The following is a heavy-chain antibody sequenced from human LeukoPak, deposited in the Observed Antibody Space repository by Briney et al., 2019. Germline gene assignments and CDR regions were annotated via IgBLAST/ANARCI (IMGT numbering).Heavy chain of an antibody. J-gene: IGHJ4*02. CDR1: GGSISSYY. Sequence: PSESLSLTCTVSGGSISSYYWSWIRQPPGEGLGWIGYFYYSVSTNYNPSLKSRFTISGDTPKNQSSLKLRSVTAADTAVYYCATLGPEVYGATRVFDYWGQGTLVTVAS. CDR2: FYYSVST. CDR3: ATLGPEVYGATRVFDY. V-gene: IGHV4-59*08. D-gene: IGHD4-17*01.